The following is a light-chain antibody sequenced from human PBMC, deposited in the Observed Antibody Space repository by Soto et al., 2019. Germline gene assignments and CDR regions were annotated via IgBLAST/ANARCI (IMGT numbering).Light chain of an antibody. CDR3: QQRSNWPQT. CDR1: QTVSNNY. V-gene: IGKV3-11*01. J-gene: IGKJ1*01. CDR2: DAS. Sequence: EIVLTQSPGTLSLSPGDRATLSCRASQTVSNNYLAWCQQKPGQAPRLLIYDASNRATGIPARFSGSGSGTDFTLTISSLEPEDFAVYYCQQRSNWPQTFGQGTKVDIK.